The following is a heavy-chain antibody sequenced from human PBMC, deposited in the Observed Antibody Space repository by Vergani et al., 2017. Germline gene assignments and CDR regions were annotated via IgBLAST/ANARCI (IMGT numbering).Heavy chain of an antibody. CDR1: GDSVISTYYH. Sequence: QVQLQESGPGLVKPSETLSLTCTVSGDSVISTYYHWGWIRQPQGKGLEWIGSMDYSGSTSYNPSLESRISISFETTKNQFSLRLTSVTAADTAVYYCASKRGACRAAYCHSYDFWGPGTLVGVSS. D-gene: IGHD2-15*01. V-gene: IGHV4-39*01. CDR2: MDYSGST. J-gene: IGHJ4*02. CDR3: ASKRGACRAAYCHSYDF.